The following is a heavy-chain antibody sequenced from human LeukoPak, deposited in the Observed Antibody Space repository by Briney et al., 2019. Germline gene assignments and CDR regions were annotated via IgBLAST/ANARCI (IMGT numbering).Heavy chain of an antibody. V-gene: IGHV3-23*01. Sequence: GGSLRLSCAASGFTFSSYAMSWVRQAPGKGLEWVSAISGSGGSTYYAQKFQGRVSMTRDMSTSTVYMEPSSLRSEDTAVYYCARVLGWYYDSSDYSRAFDYWGQGTLVTVSS. CDR3: ARVLGWYYDSSDYSRAFDY. CDR2: ISGSGGST. CDR1: GFTFSSYA. D-gene: IGHD3-22*01. J-gene: IGHJ4*02.